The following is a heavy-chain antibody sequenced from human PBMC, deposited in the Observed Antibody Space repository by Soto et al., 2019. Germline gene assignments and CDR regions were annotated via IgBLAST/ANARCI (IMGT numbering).Heavy chain of an antibody. CDR1: GFTFDDYA. CDR2: ISGDGGST. J-gene: IGHJ5*01. CDR3: AKDPAGECWFDS. Sequence: GGSLRLSCAASGFTFDDYAMHWVRQAPGKGLEWVSLISGDGGSTYYADSVKGRFTISRDNSKNSLYLQMNNLRTEDTAMDHFAKDPAGECWFDSWGQGTLVTVSS. V-gene: IGHV3-43*02. D-gene: IGHD6-13*01.